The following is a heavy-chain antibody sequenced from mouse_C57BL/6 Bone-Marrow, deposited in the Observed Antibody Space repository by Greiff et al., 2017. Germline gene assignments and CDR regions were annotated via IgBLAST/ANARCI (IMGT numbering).Heavy chain of an antibody. CDR2: IHTYDSDT. CDR1: GYTFTSYW. V-gene: IGHV1-74*01. J-gene: IGHJ4*01. D-gene: IGHD1-1*01. CDR3: TMRITTDVWYAMDY. Sequence: QVQLQQSGAGLVKPGASVKVSCKASGYTFTSYWMHWVKQRPGQGLEWIGRIHTYDSDTNYNQPFKGKATITVDKSSSTAYMQLSILTSDDSAVDYCTMRITTDVWYAMDYWGQGTSVTVSS.